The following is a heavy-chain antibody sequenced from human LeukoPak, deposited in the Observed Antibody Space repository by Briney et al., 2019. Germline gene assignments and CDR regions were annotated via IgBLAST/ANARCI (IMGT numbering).Heavy chain of an antibody. V-gene: IGHV4-61*02. Sequence: SETLSLTCTVSGGSISSGSYHWSWIRQPAGKGLEWIGRIYTSGSTNYNPSLKSRVTISVDTSKNQFSLKLSSVTAADTAVYYCARDEGQLVGYWGQGTLVTVSS. D-gene: IGHD6-6*01. CDR2: IYTSGST. J-gene: IGHJ4*02. CDR1: GGSISSGSYH. CDR3: ARDEGQLVGY.